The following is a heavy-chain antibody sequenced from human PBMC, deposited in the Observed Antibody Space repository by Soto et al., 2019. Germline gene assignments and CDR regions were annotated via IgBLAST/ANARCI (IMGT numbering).Heavy chain of an antibody. D-gene: IGHD3-10*01. CDR1: GGSISSSSYY. J-gene: IGHJ4*02. CDR3: ASQQDTYYYGSGSYFFDY. V-gene: IGHV4-39*01. Sequence: SETLSLTCTVSGGSISSSSYYWGWIRQPPGKGLEWIGSIYYSGSTYYNPSLKSRVTISVDTSKNQFSLKLSSVTAADTAVYYCASQQDTYYYGSGSYFFDYWGPGTLVTVSS. CDR2: IYYSGST.